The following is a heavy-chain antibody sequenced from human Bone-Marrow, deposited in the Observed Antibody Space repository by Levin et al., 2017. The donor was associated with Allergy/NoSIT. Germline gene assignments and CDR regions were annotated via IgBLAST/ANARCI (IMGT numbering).Heavy chain of an antibody. Sequence: GEPLKISCTASGFPFHTSAMTWVRQAPGQGLGWVSSISGDADMTSYADSVKGRFTVSRDNSKNMLFLQMDNLRVEDTAVFYCAKGSSGWFQETDSWGQGTLVTVSS. CDR1: GFPFHTSA. D-gene: IGHD6-19*01. CDR3: AKGSSGWFQETDS. CDR2: ISGDADMT. V-gene: IGHV3-23*01. J-gene: IGHJ4*02.